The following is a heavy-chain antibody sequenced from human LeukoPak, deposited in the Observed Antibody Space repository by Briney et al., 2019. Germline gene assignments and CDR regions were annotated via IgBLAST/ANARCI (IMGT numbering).Heavy chain of an antibody. J-gene: IGHJ4*02. CDR2: IYYSGST. V-gene: IGHV4-39*07. CDR3: ASARRVTRQTHDY. D-gene: IGHD2-21*02. Sequence: SETLSLTCTVSGGSISSSSYYWGWIRQPPGKGLEWIGSIYYSGSTYYNPSLKSRVTISVDTSKNQFSLKLSSVTAADTAVYYCASARRVTRQTHDYWGQGTLVTVSS. CDR1: GGSISSSSYY.